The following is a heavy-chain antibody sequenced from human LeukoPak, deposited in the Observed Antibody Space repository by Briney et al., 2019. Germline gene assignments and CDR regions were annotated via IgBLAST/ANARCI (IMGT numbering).Heavy chain of an antibody. J-gene: IGHJ5*02. Sequence: SETLSLTCAVYGGSFSGYYWSWIRQPPGKGLEWIGEINHSGSTNYNPSLKSRVTISVDTSKNQFSLKLSSVTAADTAVYYCARYGCSSTRCWGSVFWFDPWGQGTLVTVFS. CDR2: INHSGST. CDR1: GGSFSGYY. V-gene: IGHV4-34*01. CDR3: ARYGCSSTRCWGSVFWFDP. D-gene: IGHD2-2*01.